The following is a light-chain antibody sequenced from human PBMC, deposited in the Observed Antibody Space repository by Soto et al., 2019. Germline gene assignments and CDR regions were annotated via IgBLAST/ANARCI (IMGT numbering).Light chain of an antibody. CDR3: CSFTTTTWV. CDR2: EVS. V-gene: IGLV2-14*01. CDR1: SSDIGGYNW. J-gene: IGLJ3*02. Sequence: QSVLTQPASVSGSPGQSITISCTGTSSDIGGYNWVSWYQQHPGKAPKLIIFEVSYRPSGVSNRFSGSKSGNTASLTISGLQAEDEADYYCCSFTTTTWVFGGGTKVTAL.